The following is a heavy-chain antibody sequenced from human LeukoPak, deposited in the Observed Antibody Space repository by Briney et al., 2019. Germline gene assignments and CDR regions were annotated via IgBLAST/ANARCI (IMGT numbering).Heavy chain of an antibody. J-gene: IGHJ3*02. CDR1: GDSISSYY. CDR2: IYTSGST. V-gene: IGHV4-4*07. Sequence: SETLSLTCTVSGDSISSYYWSWIRQPAGKGLEWIGRIYTSGSTNYNPSLKSRVTMSVDTSKNQFSLNLRSVTAADTAMYYCARDEDTTLARAFDIWGQGTMVTVSS. CDR3: ARDEDTTLARAFDI. D-gene: IGHD5-18*01.